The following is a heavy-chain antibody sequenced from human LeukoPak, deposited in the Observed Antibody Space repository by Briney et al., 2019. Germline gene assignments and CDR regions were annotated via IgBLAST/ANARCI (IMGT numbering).Heavy chain of an antibody. CDR1: GFTFSSYS. J-gene: IGHJ3*02. CDR2: ISSSSSYI. CDR3: AKTRTMVDAFDI. V-gene: IGHV3-21*04. D-gene: IGHD3-10*01. Sequence: GGSLRLSCAASGFTFSSYSMNWVRQAPGKGLEWVSSISSSSSYIYYADSVKGRFTISRDNAKNSLYLQMNSLRAEDMALYYCAKTRTMVDAFDIWGQGTMVTVSS.